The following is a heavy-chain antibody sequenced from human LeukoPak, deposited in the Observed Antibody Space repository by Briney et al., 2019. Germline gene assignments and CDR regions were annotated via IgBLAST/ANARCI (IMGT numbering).Heavy chain of an antibody. CDR3: ARGGLSIMGY. Sequence: GGSLRPSCAASGFTFSSYSMNWVRQAPGKGLEWVSSISSSSSYIYYADSVKGRFTISRDNARNSLYLQMNSLRAEDTAVYFCARGGLSIMGYWGQGTLVTVSS. CDR2: ISSSSSYI. V-gene: IGHV3-21*04. D-gene: IGHD2/OR15-2a*01. CDR1: GFTFSSYS. J-gene: IGHJ4*02.